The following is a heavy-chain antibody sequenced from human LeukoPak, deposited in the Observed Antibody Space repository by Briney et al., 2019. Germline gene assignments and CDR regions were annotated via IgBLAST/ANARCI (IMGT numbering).Heavy chain of an antibody. CDR2: ISNTGSNT. CDR1: GFTFSSYA. J-gene: IGHJ6*03. D-gene: IGHD3-3*01. CDR3: AARRGYYHYMDV. Sequence: PGGSLRLSCATSGFTFSSYAVAWVRQAPGKGLGWVSSISNTGSNTYYADSVKGRFTISRDNSKNTLSLQMNSLTAEDTAVYYCAARRGYYHYMDVWGKGTTVTVSS. V-gene: IGHV3-23*01.